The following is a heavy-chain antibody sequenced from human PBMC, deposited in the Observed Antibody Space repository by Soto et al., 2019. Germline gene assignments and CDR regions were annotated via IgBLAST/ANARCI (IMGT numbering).Heavy chain of an antibody. J-gene: IGHJ4*02. CDR2: NSAYNDNT. D-gene: IGHD3-16*01. CDR1: GYTFTKFG. Sequence: ASVKVSCKSSGYTFTKFGISWVRQAPGQGLEWMGWNSAYNDNTNYAQKLQGRVTMTSDTSTSTVFLELTSPTSEDTAVYYCAREMGGTFYFDYWGQGTLVTVSS. CDR3: AREMGGTFYFDY. V-gene: IGHV1-18*01.